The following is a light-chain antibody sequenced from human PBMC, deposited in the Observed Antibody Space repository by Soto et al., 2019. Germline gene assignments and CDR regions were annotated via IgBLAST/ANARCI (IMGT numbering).Light chain of an antibody. V-gene: IGKV1-39*01. CDR2: AAS. J-gene: IGKJ1*01. CDR3: QQGYSNPWT. CDR1: QSVNTY. Sequence: DIQMTQSPSSLSAPVGGRVTITCRASQSVNTYLHWYQQKPGKAPKLLIFAASNLQSGVPSRFSGSGSGTNFTLSLNSLQPEDFATYYCQQGYSNPWTFGQGTKVDIK.